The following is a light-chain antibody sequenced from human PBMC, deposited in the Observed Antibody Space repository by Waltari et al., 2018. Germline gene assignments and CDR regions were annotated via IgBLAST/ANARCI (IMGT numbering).Light chain of an antibody. Sequence: DIVMTQSPDSLAVSLGERATLNCKSSQSLVYGSKSKNYLAWYQHKPGQPPKLLIDWAASRESGVPARCSGSGSGTNFTLTITSLQTEDVAVYYCQQYYDTPPTFGQGTKVEI. V-gene: IGKV4-1*01. CDR2: WAA. J-gene: IGKJ1*01. CDR3: QQYYDTPPT. CDR1: QSLVYGSKSKNY.